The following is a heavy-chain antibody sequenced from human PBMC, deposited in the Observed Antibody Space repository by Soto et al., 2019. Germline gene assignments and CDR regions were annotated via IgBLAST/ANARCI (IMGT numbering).Heavy chain of an antibody. J-gene: IGHJ4*02. Sequence: SVKVSCKASGGTFSSYAISWVRQAPGQGLEWMGGIIPIFGTANYAQKFQGRVTITADESTSTAYMELSSLRSEDTAVYYCARGDYYDSSGYSPFDYWGQGTLVTVSS. V-gene: IGHV1-69*13. D-gene: IGHD3-22*01. CDR2: IIPIFGTA. CDR1: GGTFSSYA. CDR3: ARGDYYDSSGYSPFDY.